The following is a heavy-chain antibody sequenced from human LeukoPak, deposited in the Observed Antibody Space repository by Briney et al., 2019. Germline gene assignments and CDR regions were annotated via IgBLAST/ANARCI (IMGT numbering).Heavy chain of an antibody. CDR2: ISSNGGST. J-gene: IGHJ4*02. Sequence: GGSLRLSCAASGFTFSSYAMHWVRQAPGKGLEYVSAISSNGGSTYYANSVKGRFTISRDNSKNTLYLQMGSLRAEDMAVYYCARAARVSSLGANGPGDYWGQGTLVTVSS. CDR1: GFTFSSYA. CDR3: ARAARVSSLGANGPGDY. V-gene: IGHV3-64*01. D-gene: IGHD1-26*01.